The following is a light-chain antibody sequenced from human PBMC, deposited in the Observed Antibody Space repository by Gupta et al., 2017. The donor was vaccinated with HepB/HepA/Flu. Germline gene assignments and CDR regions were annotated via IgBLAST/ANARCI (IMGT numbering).Light chain of an antibody. J-gene: IGLJ2*01. Sequence: QFALTQPRSVSGSPGQSVTISCTGTSSDVGAYNYVSWYQQHPGKAPKLMIYDVSGRPSGIPDRFSGSKSGNTASLTISGLQTEDEGDYFCWSYAGGDNLVFGGGTKLTVL. CDR2: DVS. CDR3: WSYAGGDNLV. CDR1: SSDVGAYNY. V-gene: IGLV2-11*01.